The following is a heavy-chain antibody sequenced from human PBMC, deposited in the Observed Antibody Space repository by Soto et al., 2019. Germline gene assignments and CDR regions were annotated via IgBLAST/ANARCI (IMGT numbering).Heavy chain of an antibody. D-gene: IGHD3-9*01. CDR2: MNPNSGNT. V-gene: IGHV1-8*02. J-gene: IGHJ5*02. CDR1: VYSFTIFD. Sequence: ASVTVSCTSFVYSFTIFDVHCVRQASGQGLEWMGWMNPNSGNTDYAQRFQGRVTMTRNTSINTAYMELNSLTSDDTAVYYCARGDWFGNWLDPRGQGTLVTVSS. CDR3: ARGDWFGNWLDP.